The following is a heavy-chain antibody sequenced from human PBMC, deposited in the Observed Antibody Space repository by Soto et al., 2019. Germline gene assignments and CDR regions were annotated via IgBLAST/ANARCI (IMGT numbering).Heavy chain of an antibody. Sequence: GGSLRLCCAASGFTIDTYAMHWVRQAPGKGLEWVAGINWDSGKIGYADSVKVRFSISRDHAKNSLYLQMSSLKPEDTAFYFCARDNPGLYGHQQPSSSDPRGQGPLVTVSS. J-gene: IGHJ5*02. D-gene: IGHD3-10*01. CDR2: INWDSGKI. V-gene: IGHV3-9*01. CDR1: GFTIDTYA. CDR3: ARDNPGLYGHQQPSSSDP.